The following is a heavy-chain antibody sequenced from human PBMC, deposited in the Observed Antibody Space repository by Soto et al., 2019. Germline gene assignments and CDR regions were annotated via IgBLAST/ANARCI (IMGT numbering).Heavy chain of an antibody. D-gene: IGHD4-4*01. V-gene: IGHV1-18*04. CDR3: VRDQKYFRLHGNSFDS. CDR2: VSGNNGAS. Sequence: PSVKVSCKASGYTSADFGISRVRQAPGQGLEWMGWVSGNNGASNPAPKVQGRITMTLDTSTGVSYMALRSLRSDDTAIYYCVRDQKYFRLHGNSFDSWDPG. J-gene: IGHJ5*01. CDR1: GYTSADFG.